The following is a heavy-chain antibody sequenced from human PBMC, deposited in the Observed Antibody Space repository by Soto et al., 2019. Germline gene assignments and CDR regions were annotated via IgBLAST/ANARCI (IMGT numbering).Heavy chain of an antibody. J-gene: IGHJ5*02. D-gene: IGHD2-2*01. Sequence: QVQLQESGPGLVKPSETLSLTCTVSGGSISTYYWRWIRQPPGKGLEWIGYMYYSGSTNYNPSLESRVTISVDTSKNLFSLQLSSVTAADTAVYYCARVTVVVPAASLRWFDPWGQGTLVTVSS. CDR1: GGSISTYY. CDR2: MYYSGST. V-gene: IGHV4-59*01. CDR3: ARVTVVVPAASLRWFDP.